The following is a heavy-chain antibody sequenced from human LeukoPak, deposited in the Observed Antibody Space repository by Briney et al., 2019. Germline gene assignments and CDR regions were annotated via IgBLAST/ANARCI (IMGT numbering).Heavy chain of an antibody. J-gene: IGHJ4*02. V-gene: IGHV1-8*01. CDR2: MNPNSGNT. Sequence: ASVKVSCKASGYTFTSYDINWVRQATGQGLEWMGWMNPNSGNTGYAQEFQGRVTMTRNTSISTAYMELSSLRSEDTAVYYCARVDPYSSSSWDYWGQGTLVTVSS. CDR1: GYTFTSYD. CDR3: ARVDPYSSSSWDY. D-gene: IGHD6-6*01.